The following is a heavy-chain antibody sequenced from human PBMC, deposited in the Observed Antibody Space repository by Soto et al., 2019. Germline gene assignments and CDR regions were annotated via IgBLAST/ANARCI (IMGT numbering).Heavy chain of an antibody. D-gene: IGHD2-21*02. Sequence: SETLSLTCTVSGGSISSGDYYWSWIRQPPGKGLEWIGYIYYSGSTYYNPSLKSRVTISVDTSKNQFSLKLSSVTAADTAVYYCARGIVVVTAITSAEWFDPWGQGTLVTVSS. J-gene: IGHJ5*02. CDR1: GGSISSGDYY. V-gene: IGHV4-30-4*01. CDR2: IYYSGST. CDR3: ARGIVVVTAITSAEWFDP.